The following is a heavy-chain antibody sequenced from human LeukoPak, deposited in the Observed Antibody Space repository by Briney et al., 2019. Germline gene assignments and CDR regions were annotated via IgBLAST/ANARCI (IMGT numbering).Heavy chain of an antibody. D-gene: IGHD3-3*01. Sequence: GGSLRLSCAASGFTFSSYAMSWVRQAPGKGLEWVSAISGSGGSTYYAASVKGRFTISRDNSKNTLYLQMNSLRAEDTAVYYCAKDTVVFITIFGVVTEAFDYWGQGTLVTVSS. CDR2: ISGSGGST. CDR1: GFTFSSYA. CDR3: AKDTVVFITIFGVVTEAFDY. V-gene: IGHV3-23*01. J-gene: IGHJ4*02.